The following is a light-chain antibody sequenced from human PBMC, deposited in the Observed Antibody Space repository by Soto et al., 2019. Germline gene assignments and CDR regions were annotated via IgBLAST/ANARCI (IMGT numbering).Light chain of an antibody. CDR2: DAF. V-gene: IGKV3-11*01. Sequence: EIVLTQSPGTLSLSPGARATLSCRASQSVSRYLAWYQRKPDQAPRLLIYDAFNRDTGIPARVSGSGSGTDVTLTISSLEPEDFVVYYGQQRSNWPITFGQGTRLEIK. J-gene: IGKJ5*01. CDR1: QSVSRY. CDR3: QQRSNWPIT.